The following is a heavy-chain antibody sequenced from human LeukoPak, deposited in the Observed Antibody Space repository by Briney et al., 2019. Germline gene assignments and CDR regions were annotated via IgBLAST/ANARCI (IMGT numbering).Heavy chain of an antibody. CDR2: ISNSGNYI. CDR1: GFTFSSYT. V-gene: IGHV3-21*01. J-gene: IGHJ6*02. CDR3: AKDLTIVVVPAAIPYYYYGMDV. Sequence: GGSLRLSCAASGFTFSSYTMKWLRQAPGKGLEWVSSISNSGNYIYYADSVKGRFTISRDNSKNTLYLQMNSLRAEDTAVYYCAKDLTIVVVPAAIPYYYYGMDVWGQGTTVTVSS. D-gene: IGHD2-2*01.